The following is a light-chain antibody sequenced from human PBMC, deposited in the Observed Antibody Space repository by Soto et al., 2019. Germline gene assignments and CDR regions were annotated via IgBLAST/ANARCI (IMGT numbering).Light chain of an antibody. CDR3: CSYAGSYSYVV. CDR1: SSDVGGYNY. CDR2: DVS. V-gene: IGLV2-11*01. Sequence: QSALTQPRSVSGSLGQSVTISCTGTSSDVGGYNYVSWYQQHPGKAPKLIIYDVSERPSGVPDRFSGSKSGNMASLTISGLQAEDEADYCCCSYAGSYSYVVFGGGTKLTVL. J-gene: IGLJ2*01.